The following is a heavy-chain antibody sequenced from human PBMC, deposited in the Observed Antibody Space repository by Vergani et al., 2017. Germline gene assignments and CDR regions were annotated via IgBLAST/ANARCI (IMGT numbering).Heavy chain of an antibody. CDR2: IIPIFGTA. CDR1: GGTFSSYA. V-gene: IGHV1-69*01. Sequence: QVQLVQSGAEVKKPGSSVKVSCKASGGTFSSYAISWVRQAPGQGLEWMGGIIPIFGTANYAQKFQGRVTITADDSTSTAYMELSSLRSEDTAVYYCARDYRRGSRWYFGPPSSYYYYYMDVWGKGTTVTVSS. CDR3: ARDYRRGSRWYFGPPSSYYYYYMDV. J-gene: IGHJ6*03. D-gene: IGHD6-13*01.